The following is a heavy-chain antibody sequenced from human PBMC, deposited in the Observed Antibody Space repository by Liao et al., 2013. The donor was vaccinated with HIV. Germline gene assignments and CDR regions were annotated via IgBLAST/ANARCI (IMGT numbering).Heavy chain of an antibody. D-gene: IGHD1-1*01. V-gene: IGHV4-34*02. CDR1: GGSFSGYY. CDR3: ARGRWRGLRIGYYFDY. CDR2: INQSGST. J-gene: IGHJ4*02. Sequence: QVQLQQWGAGLLKPSETLSLTCAVYGGSFSGYYWSWVRQPPGKGLEWIGEINQSGSTNYNPSLKSRVTISVDTSKNQFSLKLSSVTAADTAVYYCARGRWRGLRIGYYFDYWGQGTLVTVSS.